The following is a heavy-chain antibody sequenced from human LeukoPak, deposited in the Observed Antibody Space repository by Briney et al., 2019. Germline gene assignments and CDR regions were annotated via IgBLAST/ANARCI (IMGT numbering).Heavy chain of an antibody. V-gene: IGHV3-23*01. D-gene: IGHD3-22*01. CDR3: AKVGGMIMIVGASAHFDY. CDR2: ISGSGGST. J-gene: IGHJ4*02. CDR1: GFTFSSYA. Sequence: GGSLRLSCAASGFTFSSYAMSWVRQAPGKGLEWVSAISGSGGSTYYADSVKGRFTISRDNSKNTLYLQMNSLRAEDTAVYYCAKVGGMIMIVGASAHFDYWGQGTLVTVSS.